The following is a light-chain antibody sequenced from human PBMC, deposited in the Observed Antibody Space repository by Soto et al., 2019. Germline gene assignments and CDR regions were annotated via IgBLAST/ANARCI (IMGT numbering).Light chain of an antibody. J-gene: IGKJ1*01. CDR1: QSLVSSDGNTY. CDR2: KVS. V-gene: IGKV2-30*01. CDR3: MQGTRWPWT. Sequence: VVVTQSPLSLPVTLGQPASISCRSSQSLVSSDGNTYLNWFQQRPGQPPRRLIYKVSDRDSGVPDRFSGSGSGTDFTLKSSRVEAEDVGIYYCMQGTRWPWTFGQGTKAEIK.